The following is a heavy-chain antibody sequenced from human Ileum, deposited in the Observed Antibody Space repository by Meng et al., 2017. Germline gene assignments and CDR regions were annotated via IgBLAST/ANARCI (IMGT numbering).Heavy chain of an antibody. CDR2: IYTSGST. D-gene: IGHD3-10*01. J-gene: IGHJ4*02. V-gene: IGHV4-61*02. CDR1: GCSISSGSYY. Sequence: LRLSCTVSGCSISSGSYYWSWIRQPAGKGLEWIGRIYTSGSTNYNPSLKSRGTISVDTYKNQFSLKRSSVTAADTAVYYCARGPRGGPNDYWGQGTLDTVSS. CDR3: ARGPRGGPNDY.